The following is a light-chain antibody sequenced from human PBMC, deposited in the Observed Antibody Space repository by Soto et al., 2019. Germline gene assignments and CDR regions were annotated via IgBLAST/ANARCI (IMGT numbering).Light chain of an antibody. Sequence: PMTQSPSTLSASVGDRVTITCRASQNINTWLAWYQQKPGNAPRLLIYDVSTLQGGVPSRFSGSGSGTEFTLTITSLQPDDSSIYYCQQYDGYFGPGTKV. CDR3: QQYDGY. CDR2: DVS. J-gene: IGKJ3*01. V-gene: IGKV1-5*01. CDR1: QNINTW.